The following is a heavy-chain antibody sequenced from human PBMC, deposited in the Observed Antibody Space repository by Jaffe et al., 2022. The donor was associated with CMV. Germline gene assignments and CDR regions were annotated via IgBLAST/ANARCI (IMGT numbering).Heavy chain of an antibody. CDR2: IWYDGSNK. V-gene: IGHV3-33*01. CDR1: GFTFSSYG. J-gene: IGHJ6*02. CDR3: ARDMTLYDPDYGDYYYYGMDV. Sequence: QVQLVESGGGVVQPGRSLRLSCAASGFTFSSYGMHWVRQAPGKGLEWVAVIWYDGSNKYYADSVKGRFTISRDNSKNTLYLQMNSLRAEDTAVYYCARDMTLYDPDYGDYYYYGMDVWGQGTTVTVSS. D-gene: IGHD4-17*01.